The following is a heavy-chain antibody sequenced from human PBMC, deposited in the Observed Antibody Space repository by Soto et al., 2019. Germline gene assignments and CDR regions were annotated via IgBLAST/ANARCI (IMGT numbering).Heavy chain of an antibody. CDR1: GFAFSGYW. D-gene: IGHD4-17*01. CDR3: ARDGDPSMRVAFDI. V-gene: IGHV3-7*01. CDR2: IKEDGSEK. Sequence: PGGSLRLSCVASGFAFSGYWMTWVRQAPGKGLECVAIIKEDGSEKYYVDSVKGRFTVSRDNARNSVYLQMNSLRDEDTAEYYCARDGDPSMRVAFDIWGQGTLVTVSS. J-gene: IGHJ3*02.